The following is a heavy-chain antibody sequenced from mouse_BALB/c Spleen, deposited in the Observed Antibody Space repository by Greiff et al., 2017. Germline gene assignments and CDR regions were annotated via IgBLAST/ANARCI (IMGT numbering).Heavy chain of an antibody. CDR1: GYTFTSYW. CDR3: ARDGSPLDY. Sequence: QVQLQQPGAELVKPGASVKLSCKASGYTFTSYWMHWVKQRPGQGLEWIGEINPSNGRTNYNEKFKSKATLTVDKSSSTAYMQLSSLTSEDSAVYYCARDGSPLDYWGQGTTLTVSS. D-gene: IGHD2-3*01. J-gene: IGHJ2*01. CDR2: INPSNGRT. V-gene: IGHV1S81*02.